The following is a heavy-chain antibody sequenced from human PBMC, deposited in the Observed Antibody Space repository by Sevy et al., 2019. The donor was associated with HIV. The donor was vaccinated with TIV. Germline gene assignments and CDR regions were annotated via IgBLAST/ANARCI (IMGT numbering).Heavy chain of an antibody. CDR2: IYNGGNT. CDR3: TRLPQWLGPGFDS. D-gene: IGHD6-19*01. J-gene: IGHJ4*02. V-gene: IGHV4-39*01. Sequence: SETLSLTCFVSGGSMRSSHYWAWIRQPPGKGLEWVGSIYNGGNTYYHPSLKTRATISVDTSKNQSSLRLNSVTAADTAIYYCTRLPQWLGPGFDSWGQGALVTVSS. CDR1: GGSMRSSHY.